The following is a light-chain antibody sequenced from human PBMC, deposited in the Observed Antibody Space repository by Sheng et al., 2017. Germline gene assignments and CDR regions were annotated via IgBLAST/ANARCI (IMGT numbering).Light chain of an antibody. CDR2: GAS. CDR1: QTVGHNY. V-gene: IGKV3-20*01. Sequence: VLTQSPGTLSLSPGERATLSCRASQTVGHNYLAWHQQKPGQAPRILMTGASSRAAGIPDRFSGSGSGTDFTLTISKLEPQDFGVYYCQQYGSFPITFGQGTRLDIK. CDR3: QQYGSFPIT. J-gene: IGKJ5*01.